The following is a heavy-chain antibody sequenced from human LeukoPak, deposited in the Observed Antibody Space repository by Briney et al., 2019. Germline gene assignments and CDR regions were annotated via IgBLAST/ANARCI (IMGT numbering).Heavy chain of an antibody. CDR3: ARLTYYYDSSGYYSFDY. CDR1: GYTFTGYY. Sequence: ASVKVSCKASGYTFTGYYMHWVRQAPGQGFEWMGWINPNSGGTNYAQKFQGRVTMTRDTSISTAYMELSRLRSDDTAVYYCARLTYYYDSSGYYSFDYWGQGTLVTVSS. V-gene: IGHV1-2*02. D-gene: IGHD3-22*01. CDR2: INPNSGGT. J-gene: IGHJ4*02.